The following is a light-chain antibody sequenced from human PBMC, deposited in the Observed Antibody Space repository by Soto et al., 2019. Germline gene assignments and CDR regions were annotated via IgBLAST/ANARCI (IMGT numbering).Light chain of an antibody. CDR3: QHYNTYPWT. CDR1: QDINKN. J-gene: IGKJ1*01. V-gene: IGKV1-5*03. CDR2: KAS. Sequence: DIQMTQSPSSLSASLGDIVTITCQASQDINKNLIWYQQKPGKGPKLLIYKASHLESGVPSRFSGSGSGTEFTLTISSLQPGDFATYYCQHYNTYPWTFGHGTKVDI.